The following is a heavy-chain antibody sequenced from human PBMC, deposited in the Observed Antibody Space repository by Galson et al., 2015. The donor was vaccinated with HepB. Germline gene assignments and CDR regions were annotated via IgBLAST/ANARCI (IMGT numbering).Heavy chain of an antibody. J-gene: IGHJ4*02. Sequence: SLRLSCATSGLSFSNYGMNWVPQAPGRGLEWVAFISYDGSNKYYADSVKGRFSVSRDNSKNTLYLQTNSVTTEDTAMYFCVRGGMVRGLSDYWGQGTPVTVSS. CDR1: GLSFSNYG. CDR2: ISYDGSNK. V-gene: IGHV3-30*19. CDR3: VRGGMVRGLSDY. D-gene: IGHD3-10*01.